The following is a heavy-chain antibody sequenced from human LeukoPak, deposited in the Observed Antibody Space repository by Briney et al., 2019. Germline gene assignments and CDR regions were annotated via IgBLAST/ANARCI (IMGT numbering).Heavy chain of an antibody. V-gene: IGHV3-21*01. Sequence: GGSLRLSCAASGFTFSSYSMNWVRQAPGKGLEWVSSISGSSSYIYYADSVKGRFTISRDNAKNSLYLQMNSLRAEDTAVYYCASEYSSPRGYWGQGTLVTVSS. CDR2: ISGSSSYI. CDR3: ASEYSSPRGY. J-gene: IGHJ4*02. CDR1: GFTFSSYS. D-gene: IGHD6-19*01.